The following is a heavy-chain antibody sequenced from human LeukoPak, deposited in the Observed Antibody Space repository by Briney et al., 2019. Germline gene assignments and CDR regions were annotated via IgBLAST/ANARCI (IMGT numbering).Heavy chain of an antibody. CDR3: ARGGAGTTENWFDP. J-gene: IGHJ5*02. V-gene: IGHV4-59*08. CDR2: ISYSGST. CDR1: GGSISSYY. D-gene: IGHD4-17*01. Sequence: PSETLSLTCTVSGGSISSYYWSWIRQPPGKGREWIGYISYSGSTNYNLSLKSRVTLSVDTSKNQFSLKLTSVTAADTAVYYCARGGAGTTENWFDPWGQGTLVTVSS.